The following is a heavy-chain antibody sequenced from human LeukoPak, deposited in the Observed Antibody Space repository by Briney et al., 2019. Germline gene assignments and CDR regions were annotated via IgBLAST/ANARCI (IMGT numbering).Heavy chain of an antibody. CDR3: ARRVTIYYYMDV. CDR2: INHSGST. J-gene: IGHJ6*03. CDR1: SGSLSDYY. D-gene: IGHD5-18*01. V-gene: IGHV4-34*01. Sequence: PSETLSLTCVGYSGSLSDYYGSWIRQSPGKGLEWIGEINHSGSTNYNPSLKSRVTISVDTSKNQFSLKLSPVTAADTAVYYCARRVTIYYYMDVWGKGTTVSVSS.